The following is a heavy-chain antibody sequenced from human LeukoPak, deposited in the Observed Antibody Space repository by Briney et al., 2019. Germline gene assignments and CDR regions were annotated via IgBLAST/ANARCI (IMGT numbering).Heavy chain of an antibody. CDR3: AKDWGVIYNLVDY. V-gene: IGHV3-9*01. J-gene: IGHJ4*02. CDR2: ISWNSGSI. Sequence: GGSLRLSCAASGFTFDDYAMHWVRQAPGKGLEWVSGISWNSGSIGYADSVKGRFTISRDNAKNSLYLQMNSLRAEDTALYYCAKDWGVIYNLVDYWGQGTLSPSPQ. D-gene: IGHD3-10*01. CDR1: GFTFDDYA.